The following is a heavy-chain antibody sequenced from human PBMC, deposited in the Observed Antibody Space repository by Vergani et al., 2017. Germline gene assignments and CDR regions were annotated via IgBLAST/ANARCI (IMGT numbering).Heavy chain of an antibody. CDR2: ISSSGSTI. CDR3: ARAGMRFGGVMRGYFDY. Sequence: EVQLVESGGGLVQPGGSLRLSCAASGFTFSSYEMNWVRQAPGKGLEWVSYISSSGSTIYYADSVKGRFTISRDNAKNSLYLQMNSLRAEDTAVYYCARAGMRFGGVMRGYFDYWGQGTLVTVSS. CDR1: GFTFSSYE. J-gene: IGHJ4*02. V-gene: IGHV3-48*03. D-gene: IGHD3-16*01.